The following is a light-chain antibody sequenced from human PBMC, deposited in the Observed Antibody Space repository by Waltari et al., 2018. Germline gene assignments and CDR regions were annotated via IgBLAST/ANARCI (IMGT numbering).Light chain of an antibody. CDR3: QQYHSYPRT. J-gene: IGKJ1*01. Sequence: VQMTQSPYSLSASVGDRVNITCRASQGISLGLMWYQQKVEKAPRSLLYGSSNLQSGVPSRFSGSGTGRHFTLTSSSLQPEDFATYDCQQYHSYPRTFGQGTKVETK. CDR1: QGISLG. CDR2: GSS. V-gene: IGKV1D-16*01.